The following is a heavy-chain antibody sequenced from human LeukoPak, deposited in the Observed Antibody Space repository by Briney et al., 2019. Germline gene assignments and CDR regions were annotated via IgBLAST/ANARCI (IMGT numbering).Heavy chain of an antibody. CDR3: ARGKLELRGYYFDY. CDR1: GFTFSSYE. D-gene: IGHD1-7*01. Sequence: GGSLRLSCAASGFTFSSYEMNWVRQAPGKGLEWVSYISSSGSTIYYADSVKGRFTISRDNAKNSLYLQMSSLRAEDTAVYYCARGKLELRGYYFDYWGQGTLVTVSS. CDR2: ISSSGSTI. V-gene: IGHV3-48*03. J-gene: IGHJ4*02.